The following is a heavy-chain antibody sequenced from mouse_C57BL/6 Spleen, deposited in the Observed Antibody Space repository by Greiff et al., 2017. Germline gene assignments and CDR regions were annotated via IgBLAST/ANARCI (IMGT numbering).Heavy chain of an antibody. Sequence: VQLQQSGPELVKPGASVKMSCKASGYTFTDSNMHWVQQSHGKILEWIGYINPNNGGTSYNQKFTGKATLTVNKSSSTAYMELRSVTSEESAVDYWARVSDSNYGVDYWGQGTSVTVSS. CDR2: INPNNGGT. J-gene: IGHJ4*01. CDR1: GYTFTDSN. V-gene: IGHV1-22*01. CDR3: ARVSDSNYGVDY. D-gene: IGHD2-5*01.